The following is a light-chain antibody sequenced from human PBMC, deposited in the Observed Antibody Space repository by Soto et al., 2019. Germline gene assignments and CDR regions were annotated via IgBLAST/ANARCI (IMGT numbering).Light chain of an antibody. CDR3: QQYGSSPGT. V-gene: IGKV3-20*01. Sequence: EIVLTQSPGTLSLSPGERATLSCRASQSVSSSYLAWYKQKPGQAPRLLMYGTSSRATGIPDRFSGSGSGTDFTLTISRLEPEDFAVYYWQQYGSSPGTFGQGTKLEIK. CDR1: QSVSSSY. CDR2: GTS. J-gene: IGKJ2*01.